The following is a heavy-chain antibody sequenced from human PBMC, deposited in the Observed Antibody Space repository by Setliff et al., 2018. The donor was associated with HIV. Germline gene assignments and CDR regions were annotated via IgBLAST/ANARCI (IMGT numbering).Heavy chain of an antibody. V-gene: IGHV5-51*01. CDR3: ARLGAYCSSTSCYSYYYYYYYMDV. D-gene: IGHD2-2*02. Sequence: GESLKISCKASGYNFISYYIGWVRQMPGKGLEWMGIIYPGDSDTRYSPSFQGQVTISADKSISTAYLQWSSLKASDTAMYYCARLGAYCSSTSCYSYYYYYYYMDVWGKGTTVTVSS. CDR1: GYNFISYY. J-gene: IGHJ6*03. CDR2: IYPGDSDT.